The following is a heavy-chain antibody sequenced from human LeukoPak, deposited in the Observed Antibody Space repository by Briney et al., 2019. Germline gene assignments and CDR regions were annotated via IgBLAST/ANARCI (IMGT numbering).Heavy chain of an antibody. J-gene: IGHJ4*02. Sequence: GGSLRLSCAASGSNITYNYMTWVRQAPGKGLEWVANIKQDGSEKYYVDSVKGRFTISRDNAKNSLYLQMNSLRAEDTAVYYCARDTTGDTDYWGQGTLVTVSS. D-gene: IGHD1-1*01. CDR3: ARDTTGDTDY. CDR1: GSNITYNY. V-gene: IGHV3-7*01. CDR2: IKQDGSEK.